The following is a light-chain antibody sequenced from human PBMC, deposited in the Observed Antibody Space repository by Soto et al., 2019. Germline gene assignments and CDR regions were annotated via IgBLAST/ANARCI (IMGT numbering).Light chain of an antibody. V-gene: IGLV4-69*01. Sequence: QLVLTQSPSASASLGASVKLTCPLSSGHSSYAIAWHQQQPEKGPRYLMKLNSDGSHSKGGGIPDRFSGSSSGAERYLTLASLQSEDEADYYCQTWGTGIRVFGGGTQLTVL. CDR1: SGHSSYA. CDR2: LNSDGSH. J-gene: IGLJ3*02. CDR3: QTWGTGIRV.